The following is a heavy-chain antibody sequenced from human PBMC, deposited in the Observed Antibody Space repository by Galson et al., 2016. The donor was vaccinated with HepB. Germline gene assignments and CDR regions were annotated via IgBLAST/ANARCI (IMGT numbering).Heavy chain of an antibody. CDR1: GFTFSSYD. CDR3: ARGKEKTTVYGMDV. V-gene: IGHV3-13*01. D-gene: IGHD4-17*01. CDR2: IGTGGDT. Sequence: SLRLSCAASGFTFSSYDMHWVRQVTGKGLEWVSAIGTGGDTHYPGSVKGRFTISRENAKNSLYLQMNSLRAGDTAVYYCARGKEKTTVYGMDVWGQGTTVTVSS. J-gene: IGHJ6*02.